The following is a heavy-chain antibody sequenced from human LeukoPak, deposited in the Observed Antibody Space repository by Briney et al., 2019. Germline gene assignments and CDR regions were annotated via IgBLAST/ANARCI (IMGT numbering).Heavy chain of an antibody. J-gene: IGHJ3*02. CDR2: ISSSGSPI. CDR3: ATQGRSTKLGI. D-gene: IGHD2-2*01. V-gene: IGHV3-48*03. Sequence: GGSLRLSCAASGFTFSSFDMNWGRQAPGKGLEWISYISSSGSPIYYADSVKGRFTISRNNAKNSLYLQMNSLRAEDTAVYYCATQGRSTKLGIWGQGTMVTVSS. CDR1: GFTFSSFD.